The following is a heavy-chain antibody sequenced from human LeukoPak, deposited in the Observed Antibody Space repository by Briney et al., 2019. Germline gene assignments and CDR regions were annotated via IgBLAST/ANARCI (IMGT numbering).Heavy chain of an antibody. CDR1: AYSISSGYY. D-gene: IGHD5-18*01. CDR3: ARGRGYSYGRLSSDY. Sequence: PSETLSLTCIVSAYSISSGYYWGWIRQPPGKGLEWIGSIYHSESTYYNPSLKSRVTISIDTSKNQFSLKLSSVTAADTAVYYCARGRGYSYGRLSSDYWGQGTLVTVSS. J-gene: IGHJ4*02. V-gene: IGHV4-38-2*02. CDR2: IYHSEST.